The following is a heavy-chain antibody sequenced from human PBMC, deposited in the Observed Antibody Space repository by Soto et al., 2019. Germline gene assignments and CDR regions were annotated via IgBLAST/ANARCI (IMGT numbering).Heavy chain of an antibody. D-gene: IGHD6-13*01. V-gene: IGHV3-23*01. J-gene: IGHJ3*02. CDR3: AKIPHSSSWYLDAFDI. CDR2: ISGSGGST. Sequence: EVQLLECGGGLVQPGGSLRLSCAASGFTFSSYAMSWVRQAPGKGLEWVSAISGSGGSTYYADSVKGRFTISRDNSKNTLYLQMNSLRAEDTAVYYCAKIPHSSSWYLDAFDIWGQGTMVTVSS. CDR1: GFTFSSYA.